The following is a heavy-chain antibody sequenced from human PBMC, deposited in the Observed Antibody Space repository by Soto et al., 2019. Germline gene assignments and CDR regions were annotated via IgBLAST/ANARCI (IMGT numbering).Heavy chain of an antibody. D-gene: IGHD6-13*01. Sequence: QVQLVQSGAEVKKPGSSVKVSCKASGGTFSSYAISWVRQAPGQGLDWMGGIIPIFGTANYAQQFQGRVTITADESTSTAYMELSSLRSEDTAVYYCASPYSSSRRRDYYYYYGMDVWGQGTTVTVSS. CDR3: ASPYSSSRRRDYYYYYGMDV. V-gene: IGHV1-69*12. CDR2: IIPIFGTA. J-gene: IGHJ6*02. CDR1: GGTFSSYA.